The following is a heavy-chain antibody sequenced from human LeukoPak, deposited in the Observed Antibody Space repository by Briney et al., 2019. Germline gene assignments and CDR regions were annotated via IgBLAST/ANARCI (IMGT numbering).Heavy chain of an antibody. CDR3: ARQELELRYGVPYYYYYMDV. V-gene: IGHV5-51*01. J-gene: IGHJ6*03. CDR1: GYSFTSYW. D-gene: IGHD1-7*01. CDR2: IYPGDSDT. Sequence: PGESLKISCKGSGYSFTSYWIGWVRQMPGKGLEWMGIIYPGDSDTRYSPSFQGQVTISADKSISTAYLQWSSLKASDTAMYYCARQELELRYGVPYYYYYMDVWGKGTTVTVSS.